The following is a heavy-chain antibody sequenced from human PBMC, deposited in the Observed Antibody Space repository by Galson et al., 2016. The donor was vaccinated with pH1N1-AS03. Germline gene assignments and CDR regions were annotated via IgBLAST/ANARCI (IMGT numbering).Heavy chain of an antibody. J-gene: IGHJ4*02. V-gene: IGHV5-51*01. Sequence: SGAEVKKPGESLKISCKTSGYIFTSYWVAWVRHMPGKGLEWMGIIYPGDSDTRYSPSFQGQVTIPADRSINTAYLQWSSRMASATAIYYCARQVRDGYNDYFDYWGQGILVTVSS. CDR1: GYIFTSYW. CDR3: ARQVRDGYNDYFDY. CDR2: IYPGDSDT. D-gene: IGHD5-24*01.